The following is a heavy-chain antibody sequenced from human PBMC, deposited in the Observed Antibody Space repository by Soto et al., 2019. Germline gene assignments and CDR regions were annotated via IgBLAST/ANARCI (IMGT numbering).Heavy chain of an antibody. Sequence: SVKVSCKDSGYTYASYGISWVRQAPGQGLEWMGWISAYNGNTNYAQKLQGRVTMTTDTSTSTAYMELRSLRSDDTAVYYCARVELLWFGSNWFDPWGQGTLVTVSS. V-gene: IGHV1-18*01. CDR1: GYTYASYG. CDR3: ARVELLWFGSNWFDP. J-gene: IGHJ5*02. CDR2: ISAYNGNT. D-gene: IGHD3-10*01.